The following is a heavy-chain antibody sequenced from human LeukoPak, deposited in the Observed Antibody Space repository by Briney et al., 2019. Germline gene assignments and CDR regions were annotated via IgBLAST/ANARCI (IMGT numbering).Heavy chain of an antibody. D-gene: IGHD2-2*01. CDR1: GGSISSGGYY. CDR2: IYYSGST. CDR3: ARKRYCSSTSCSNQAFDY. J-gene: IGHJ4*02. V-gene: IGHV4-31*03. Sequence: PSQTLSLTCTVSGGSISSGGYYWSWIRQHPGTGLEWIGYIYYSGSTYYNPSLKSRVTISVDTSKNQFSLKLSSVTAADTAVYYCARKRYCSSTSCSNQAFDYWGQGTLVTVSS.